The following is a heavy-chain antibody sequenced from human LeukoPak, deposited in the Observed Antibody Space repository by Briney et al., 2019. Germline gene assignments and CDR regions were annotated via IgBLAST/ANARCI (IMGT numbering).Heavy chain of an antibody. CDR3: ARATDGDYVPY. Sequence: HAGGSLRLSCAASGFTFSSYAMSWVRQAPGKGLDWVSAISGGGGSTYYADSVKGRFTISRDNAKNSLYPQMNSLRAEDTAVYYCARATDGDYVPYWGQGTLVTVSS. V-gene: IGHV3-23*01. CDR1: GFTFSSYA. D-gene: IGHD4-17*01. J-gene: IGHJ4*02. CDR2: ISGGGGST.